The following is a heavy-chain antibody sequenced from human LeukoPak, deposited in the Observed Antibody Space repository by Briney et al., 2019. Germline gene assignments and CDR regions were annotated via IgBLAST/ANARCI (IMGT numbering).Heavy chain of an antibody. CDR3: ARGCFYDRSPYCPFDY. D-gene: IGHD3-22*01. V-gene: IGHV3-53*01. J-gene: IGHJ4*02. Sequence: PGGSLRLSCAASGFIVSNNDMSWVRQAPGKGLEWVSLIYSGGRTYYADSVKGRFTISRVNSKNTLYLQMNSLRGADTAVYYCARGCFYDRSPYCPFDYWGQGTLVTVSS. CDR1: GFIVSNND. CDR2: IYSGGRT.